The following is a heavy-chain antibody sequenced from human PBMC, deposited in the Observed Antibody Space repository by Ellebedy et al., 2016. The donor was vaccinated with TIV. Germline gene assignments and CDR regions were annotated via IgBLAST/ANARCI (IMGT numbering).Heavy chain of an antibody. CDR2: ISYDGSNK. CDR1: GVNFRKFS. V-gene: IGHV3-30*18. Sequence: GGSLRLXCEVTGVNFRKFSLNWVRQAPGKGLEWVAVISYDGSNKFYADSVEGRFTISRDNSKSTLYLQMNSLRAEDAAVYYCAKDWSYGDYATAHFDYWGQGTLVTVSS. J-gene: IGHJ4*02. CDR3: AKDWSYGDYATAHFDY. D-gene: IGHD4-17*01.